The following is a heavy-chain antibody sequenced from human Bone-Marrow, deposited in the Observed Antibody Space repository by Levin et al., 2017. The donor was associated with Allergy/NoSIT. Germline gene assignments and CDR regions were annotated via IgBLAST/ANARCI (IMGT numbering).Heavy chain of an antibody. V-gene: IGHV3-9*01. CDR3: AKDRASFVGATPGIDY. D-gene: IGHD1-26*01. J-gene: IGHJ4*02. CDR2: ISWNSGSI. Sequence: GGSLRLSCAASGFTFDDYAMHWVRQAPGKGLEWVSGISWNSGSIGYADSGKGRFTISRDNAKNSLYLQVNSLRAEDTALCYWAKDRASFVGATPGIDYWGQGTLVIVSS. CDR1: GFTFDDYA.